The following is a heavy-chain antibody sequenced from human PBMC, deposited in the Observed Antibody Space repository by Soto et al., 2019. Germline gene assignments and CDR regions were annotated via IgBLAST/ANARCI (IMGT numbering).Heavy chain of an antibody. CDR3: AKVGAMVRGVNYYFDY. V-gene: IGHV3-30*02. D-gene: IGHD3-10*01. Sequence: PGGSLRLSCAASGFTFSSYGMHWVRQAPGKGLEWVAVIWYDGSNKYYADSVKGRFTISRVNSKNTLYLQRNGLRAEDTAVYYCAKVGAMVRGVNYYFDYWGQGTLVTVSS. CDR1: GFTFSSYG. J-gene: IGHJ4*02. CDR2: IWYDGSNK.